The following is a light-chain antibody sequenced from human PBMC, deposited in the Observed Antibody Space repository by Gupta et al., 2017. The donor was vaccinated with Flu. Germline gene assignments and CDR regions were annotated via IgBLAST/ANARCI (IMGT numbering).Light chain of an antibody. J-gene: IGLJ3*02. CDR3: QSYDTSINWV. CDR1: GGDIASSY. V-gene: IGLV6-57*03. Sequence: NFMLTQPHSVSESPGKTVTISCTRSGGDIASSYVQWYQQRPGSAPTIIIYEDNQRPSGVPDRCSCSIDSASNAASLAISGLQTEDDADYYCQSYDTSINWVFGGGTKLTVL. CDR2: EDN.